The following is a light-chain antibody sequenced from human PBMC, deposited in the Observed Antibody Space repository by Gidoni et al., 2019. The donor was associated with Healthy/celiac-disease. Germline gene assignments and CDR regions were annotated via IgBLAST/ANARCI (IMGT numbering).Light chain of an antibody. CDR2: GAS. CDR3: QQYGSSPYT. CDR1: QSVSSSY. J-gene: IGKJ2*01. Sequence: EMVLTQSPGTLSLSPGERATLSCRASQSVSSSYLAWYQQKPGQAPRLLIYGASSRATGIPDRFSGSASGTDFSLTISRLEPEDFAVYYCQQYGSSPYTFGQXTKLEIK. V-gene: IGKV3-20*01.